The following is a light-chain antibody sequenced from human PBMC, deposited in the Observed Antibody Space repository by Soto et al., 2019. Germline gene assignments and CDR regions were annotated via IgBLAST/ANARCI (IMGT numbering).Light chain of an antibody. Sequence: DIHMTQSPASVSASVGDRVTITCRASQNISNWVDWYQQKPGKAPKLLISSASTLQSGVPRRFSGSGSGTEFTLTIGGLQPEDFATYFCQQGGSFPLTFGGGTRLDIK. CDR1: QNISNW. CDR3: QQGGSFPLT. CDR2: SAS. V-gene: IGKV1-12*01. J-gene: IGKJ4*01.